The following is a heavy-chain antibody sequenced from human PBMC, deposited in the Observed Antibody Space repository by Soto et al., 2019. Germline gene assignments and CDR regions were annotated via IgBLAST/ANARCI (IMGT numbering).Heavy chain of an antibody. V-gene: IGHV3-23*01. CDR1: GFTFSSYA. CDR2: ISGSGGST. J-gene: IGHJ4*02. CDR3: AKVSSRGTMIVVVIIPTLGYFDY. D-gene: IGHD3-22*01. Sequence: GGSLRLSCAASGFTFSSYAMSWVRQAPGKGLEWVSAISGSGGSTYYADSVKGRFTISRDNSKNTLYLQMNSLRAEDTAVYYCAKVSSRGTMIVVVIIPTLGYFDYWGQGTLVTGSS.